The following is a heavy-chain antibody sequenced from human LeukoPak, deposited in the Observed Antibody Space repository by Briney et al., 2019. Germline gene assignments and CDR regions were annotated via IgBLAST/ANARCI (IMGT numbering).Heavy chain of an antibody. D-gene: IGHD3-22*01. CDR1: GYTFTSYY. CDR2: INPSGGST. Sequence: ASVKVSCKASGYTFTSYYMHWVRQAPGQGLEWMGIINPSGGSTSYAQKFQGRVTMTRDTSTSTVYMEPSSLRSEDTAVYYCARDGNRYYYDSSGYYYWGQGTLVTVSS. J-gene: IGHJ4*02. V-gene: IGHV1-46*01. CDR3: ARDGNRYYYDSSGYYY.